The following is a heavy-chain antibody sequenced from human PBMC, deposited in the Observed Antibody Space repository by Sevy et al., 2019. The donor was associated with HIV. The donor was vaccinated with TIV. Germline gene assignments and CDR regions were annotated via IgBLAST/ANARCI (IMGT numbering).Heavy chain of an antibody. CDR1: GLNFDDYG. V-gene: IGHV3-20*04. Sequence: GGSLRLSCAASGLNFDDYGMSWVRQAPGKGLEWVSAINWNGVGTSYADSVKGRFTISRDNAKNSLYVQMNSLRAEDTALYYFGRGRACGGDCYYFGHWGQGTLVTVSS. CDR3: GRGRACGGDCYYFGH. D-gene: IGHD2-21*02. J-gene: IGHJ4*02. CDR2: INWNGVGT.